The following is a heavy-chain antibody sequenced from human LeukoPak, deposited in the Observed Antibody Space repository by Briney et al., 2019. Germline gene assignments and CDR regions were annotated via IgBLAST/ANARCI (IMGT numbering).Heavy chain of an antibody. CDR1: GGSISSSSYY. V-gene: IGHV4-39*07. Sequence: SEPLSLTCTVSGGSISSSSYYWGWIRQSPGKGLEWIGSIPYSGRAYYNPALKSRVTISVDTSNQCSLKLRSVTAADTAVYYCAKDGSDNWGLFDSWGQGTLVTVSS. CDR3: AKDGSDNWGLFDS. CDR2: IPYSGRA. J-gene: IGHJ4*02. D-gene: IGHD1-1*01.